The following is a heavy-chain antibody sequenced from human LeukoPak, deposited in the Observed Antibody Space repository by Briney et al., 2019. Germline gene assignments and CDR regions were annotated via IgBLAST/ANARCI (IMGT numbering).Heavy chain of an antibody. Sequence: PGGSLRLSCTAYGFIFGDHAMSWVRQAPGKGLEWVGFIRSKAYGGTTEYAASVKGRFTISRDDSKSIAYLQMNSLETEDTALYYCTRGRILLWMHKGMDVWGQGTTVTVSS. V-gene: IGHV3-49*04. J-gene: IGHJ6*02. CDR1: GFIFGDHA. D-gene: IGHD2-2*01. CDR3: TRGRILLWMHKGMDV. CDR2: IRSKAYGGTT.